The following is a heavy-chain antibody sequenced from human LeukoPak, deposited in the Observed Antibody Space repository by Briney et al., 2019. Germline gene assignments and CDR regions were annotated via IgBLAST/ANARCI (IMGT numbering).Heavy chain of an antibody. V-gene: IGHV4-61*01. D-gene: IGHD1-1*01. CDR3: ARVPGGRTAAN. Sequence: SETLSLTCTVSGGSVSSGSYYWSWIRQPPGEGLEWIGYIYYSGSTNYNPSLKSRFTMSVDTSKNQFSLKLSSVTAADTAVYYCARVPGGRTAANWGQGTMVTVS. J-gene: IGHJ3*01. CDR2: IYYSGST. CDR1: GGSVSSGSYY.